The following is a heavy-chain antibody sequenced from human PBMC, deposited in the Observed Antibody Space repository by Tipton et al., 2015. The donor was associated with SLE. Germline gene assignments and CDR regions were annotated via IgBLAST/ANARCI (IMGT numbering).Heavy chain of an antibody. Sequence: LRLSCAASGFTVSSNEMSWVRQAPGKGLEWIGEINHSGSTNYNPSLKSRVTISVDTSKNQFSLKLSSVTAADTAVYYCARERGNGGLFDYWGQGTLVTVSS. CDR2: INHSGST. J-gene: IGHJ4*02. CDR3: ARERGNGGLFDY. CDR1: GFTVSSNE. D-gene: IGHD4-23*01. V-gene: IGHV4-34*01.